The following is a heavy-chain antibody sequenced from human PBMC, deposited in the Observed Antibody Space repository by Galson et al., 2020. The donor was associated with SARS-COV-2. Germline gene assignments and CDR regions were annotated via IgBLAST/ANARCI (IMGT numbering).Heavy chain of an antibody. CDR2: IRGLSN. D-gene: IGHD5-12*01. CDR1: GFTSSRYA. Sequence: GESLKISCAASGFTSSRYAMGWVRQAPGKGLEWVSAIRGLSNYYAEPVRGRFTISRDSSKKTVDLQMNILTAEDTAIYYCVRQGVFDSSGYNPFDFWGQGTLVTISS. CDR3: VRQGVFDSSGYNPFDF. V-gene: IGHV3-23*01. J-gene: IGHJ4*02.